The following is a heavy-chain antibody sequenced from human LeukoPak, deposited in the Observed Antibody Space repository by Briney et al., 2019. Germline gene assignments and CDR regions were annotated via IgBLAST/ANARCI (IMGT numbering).Heavy chain of an antibody. V-gene: IGHV3-74*01. CDR3: ASPRYSYGVPTDY. CDR1: GFTFSRYW. Sequence: TGGSLRLSCAASGFTFSRYWMHWVRQAPGKGLVWVSRINSDGYSTTYADFVKGRFTISRDNAKNTLYLQMNSLRAEDTAVYYCASPRYSYGVPTDYWGQGTLVTVSS. J-gene: IGHJ4*02. CDR2: INSDGYST. D-gene: IGHD5-24*01.